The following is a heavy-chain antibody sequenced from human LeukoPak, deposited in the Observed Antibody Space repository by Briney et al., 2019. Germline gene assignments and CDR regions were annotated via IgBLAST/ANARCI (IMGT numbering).Heavy chain of an antibody. D-gene: IGHD3-16*01. V-gene: IGHV1-18*01. Sequence: ASVKVSCKASGGTFSSYAISWVRQAPGQGLEWMGWISAYNGDTNYAQKLQGRVTMTTDTSTSTAYMELRSLRSDDTAVYYCARDGGGPAWFDPWGQGTLVTVSS. CDR3: ARDGGGPAWFDP. CDR1: GGTFSSYA. CDR2: ISAYNGDT. J-gene: IGHJ5*02.